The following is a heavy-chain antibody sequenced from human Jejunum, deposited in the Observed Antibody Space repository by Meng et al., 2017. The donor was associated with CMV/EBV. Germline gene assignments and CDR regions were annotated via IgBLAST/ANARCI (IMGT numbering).Heavy chain of an antibody. D-gene: IGHD2-2*01. CDR1: GVALSTCA. CDR2: ITSAGKT. V-gene: IGHV3-23*01. Sequence: SCTASGVALSTCALSWVRQAPGKGLEWVSVITSAGKTYYADSVKGRFNISRDNSKNTLYLQMNSLRVEGTAVYYCAKEMGYELPFDYWGQGTLVTVSS. CDR3: AKEMGYELPFDY. J-gene: IGHJ4*02.